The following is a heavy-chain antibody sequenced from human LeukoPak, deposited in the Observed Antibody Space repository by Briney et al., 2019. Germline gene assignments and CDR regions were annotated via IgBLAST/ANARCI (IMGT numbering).Heavy chain of an antibody. D-gene: IGHD1-26*01. CDR3: ARRSYSASYYLDY. J-gene: IGHJ4*02. CDR2: IYHSGST. Sequence: SETLSLTCTVSGGSISSGGYYWSWIRQPPGEGLEWIGYIYHSGSTYYNPSLKSRVTISVDRSKNQFSLKLSSVTAADTAVYYCARRSYSASYYLDYWAQGTLVTVSS. CDR1: GGSISSGGYY. V-gene: IGHV4-30-2*02.